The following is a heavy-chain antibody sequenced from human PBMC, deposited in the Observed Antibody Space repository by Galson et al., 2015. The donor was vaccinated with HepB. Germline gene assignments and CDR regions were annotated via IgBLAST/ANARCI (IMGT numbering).Heavy chain of an antibody. CDR3: ARDPGKGYSYGYPDY. CDR1: GFTFSSYW. CDR2: INSDGSST. V-gene: IGHV3-74*01. D-gene: IGHD5-18*01. Sequence: SLRLSCAASGFTFSSYWMHWVRQAPGKGLVWVSRINSDGSSTSYADSVKGRFTISRDNAKNTLYLQMNGLRAEDTAVYYCARDPGKGYSYGYPDYWGQGTLVTVSS. J-gene: IGHJ4*02.